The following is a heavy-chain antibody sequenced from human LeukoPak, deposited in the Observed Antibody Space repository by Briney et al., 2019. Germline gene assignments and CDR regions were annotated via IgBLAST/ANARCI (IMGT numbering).Heavy chain of an antibody. CDR2: IYHSGST. V-gene: IGHV4-38-2*01. CDR3: AQLIRSY. J-gene: IGHJ4*02. D-gene: IGHD1-1*01. CDR1: GYSVTSSYY. Sequence: KPSETLSLTCAVSGYSVTSSYYWDWIRQPPGKGLEWIGSIYHSGSTYYNPSLKSRVTISVDTSKNQFSLKLSFVTAADTAVYYRAQLIRSYWGQGTLVTVSS.